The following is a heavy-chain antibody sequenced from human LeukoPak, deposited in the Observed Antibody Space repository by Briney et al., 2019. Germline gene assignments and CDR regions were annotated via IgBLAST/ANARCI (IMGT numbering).Heavy chain of an antibody. V-gene: IGHV3-23*01. D-gene: IGHD3-22*01. CDR3: ARHYYDTSGYYGRDYFDY. J-gene: IGHJ4*02. CDR1: GFTFSSYA. CDR2: ISGSGGST. Sequence: GGSLRLSCAASGFTFSSYAMSWVRQAPGKGLEWVSAISGSGGSTYYADSVKGRFTISRDNSKNALYLQMNSLRAEGTAVYYCARHYYDTSGYYGRDYFDYWGQGTLVTVSS.